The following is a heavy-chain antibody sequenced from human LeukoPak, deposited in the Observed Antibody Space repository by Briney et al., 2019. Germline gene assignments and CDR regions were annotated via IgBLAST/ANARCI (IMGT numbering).Heavy chain of an antibody. V-gene: IGHV4-39*01. Sequence: PSETLSLTCTVSGGSISSSSYYWGWIRQPPGKGLEWIGSIYYSGSTYYNPSLKGRVTISVDTSKNQFSLKLSSVTAADTAVYYCARSEPGGETFDYWGQGTLVTVSS. CDR1: GGSISSSSYY. CDR2: IYYSGST. J-gene: IGHJ4*02. D-gene: IGHD3-10*01. CDR3: ARSEPGGETFDY.